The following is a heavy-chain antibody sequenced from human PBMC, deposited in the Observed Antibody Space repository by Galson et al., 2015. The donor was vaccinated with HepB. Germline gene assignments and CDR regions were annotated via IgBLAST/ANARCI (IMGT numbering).Heavy chain of an antibody. J-gene: IGHJ4*02. CDR1: GFTFSNAW. D-gene: IGHD6-19*01. Sequence: SLRLSCAASGFTFSNAWMYWVRQAPGKGLEWVARSRNKASSHTTEYAASVKGRFIVSRDNSKNFGYLQMSSLTTDDTAVYYCVRSVVGNCFDHWGQGTLVTVSP. CDR3: VRSVVGNCFDH. CDR2: SRNKASSHTT. V-gene: IGHV3-72*01.